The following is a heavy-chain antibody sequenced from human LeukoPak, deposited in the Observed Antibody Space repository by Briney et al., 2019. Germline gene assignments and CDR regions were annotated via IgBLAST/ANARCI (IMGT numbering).Heavy chain of an antibody. D-gene: IGHD2-2*01. CDR3: ARDPRSGSTSCRRCPMDV. J-gene: IGHJ6*02. CDR1: GFTSSSYS. Sequence: GGSLRLPCAASGFTSSSYSMTWVRRAPGKGLEWVSSISISSSYIYYADSVKGRFTISRDNAKNSLYLQMNSLRAEDTAVYYCARDPRSGSTSCRRCPMDVWGQGTTVTVSS. CDR2: ISISSSYI. V-gene: IGHV3-21*01.